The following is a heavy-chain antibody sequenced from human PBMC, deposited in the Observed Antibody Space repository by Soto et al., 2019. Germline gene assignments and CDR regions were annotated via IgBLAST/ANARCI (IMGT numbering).Heavy chain of an antibody. D-gene: IGHD3-3*01. V-gene: IGHV3-7*01. J-gene: IGHJ4*02. Sequence: GGSLRLSCAASGFTFSSYWMSWVRQAPGKGLEWVANIKQDGSEKYYVDSVKGRFTISRDNAKNSLYLQMNSLRAEDTAVYYCARGASYYDFWSGYYSFDYWGKGTLVTVSS. CDR2: IKQDGSEK. CDR3: ARGASYYDFWSGYYSFDY. CDR1: GFTFSSYW.